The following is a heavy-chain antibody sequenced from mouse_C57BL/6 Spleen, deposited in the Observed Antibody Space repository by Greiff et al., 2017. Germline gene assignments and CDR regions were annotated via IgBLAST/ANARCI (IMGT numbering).Heavy chain of an antibody. D-gene: IGHD1-1*01. CDR2: INPSTGYT. CDR3: ASYYGSSYAMDY. Sequence: QVQLQQSGAELAKPGASVKMSCKASGYTFTSYWMHWVKQRPGQGLEWIGYINPSTGYTEYNQKFKDKATLTADKSSSTAYMQLSSLTSEDSAVYCWASYYGSSYAMDYWGQGTSVTVSS. J-gene: IGHJ4*01. V-gene: IGHV1-7*01. CDR1: GYTFTSYW.